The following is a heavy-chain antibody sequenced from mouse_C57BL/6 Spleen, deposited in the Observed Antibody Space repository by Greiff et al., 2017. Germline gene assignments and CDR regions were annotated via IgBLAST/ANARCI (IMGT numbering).Heavy chain of an antibody. CDR1: GYTFTSYW. CDR3: ARPYYSNCHYIDY. CDR2: INPSNGGT. J-gene: IGHJ2*01. V-gene: IGHV1-53*01. D-gene: IGHD2-5*01. Sequence: QVHVKQPGTELVKPGASVKLSCKASGYTFTSYWMHWVKQRPGQGLEWIGYINPSNGGTNYNEKFKSKATLTVDKSSSTAYMQLSSLTSEDSAVYSCARPYYSNCHYIDYWGQGTTLTVSS.